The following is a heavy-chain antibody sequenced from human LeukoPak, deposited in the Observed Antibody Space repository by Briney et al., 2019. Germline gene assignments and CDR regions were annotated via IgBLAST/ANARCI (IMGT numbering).Heavy chain of an antibody. V-gene: IGHV4-39*01. CDR2: IYYSGST. D-gene: IGHD5-18*01. CDR1: GGSISSSSYY. J-gene: IGHJ4*02. CDR3: ARQREAMADFDY. Sequence: SETLSLTCTVSGGSISSSSYYWGWIRQPPGKGLEWIGSIYYSGSTYYNPSLKSRVTISVDTSKNQFSLKLSSVTAADTAVYYCARQREAMADFDYWGQGTLVTVSS.